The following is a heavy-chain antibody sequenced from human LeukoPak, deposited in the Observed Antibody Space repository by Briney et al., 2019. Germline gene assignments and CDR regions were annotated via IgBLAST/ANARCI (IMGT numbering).Heavy chain of an antibody. CDR1: GFTFRSYE. J-gene: IGHJ6*04. Sequence: GGSLRLSCVASGFTFRSYEMNWVRQAPGKGLEWVSYISSSGSTMYYADSVKGRFTISRDNAKNSLYLQMNSLRAKDTAVYYCAELGITMIGGVWGKGTTVTISS. CDR2: ISSSGSTM. V-gene: IGHV3-48*03. CDR3: AELGITMIGGV. D-gene: IGHD3-10*02.